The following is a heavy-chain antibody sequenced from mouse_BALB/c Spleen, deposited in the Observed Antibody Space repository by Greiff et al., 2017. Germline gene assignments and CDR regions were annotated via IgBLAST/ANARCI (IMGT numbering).Heavy chain of an antibody. D-gene: IGHD2-3*01. CDR2: ISNGGGST. V-gene: IGHV5-12-2*01. Sequence: EVQVVESGGGLVQPGGSLKLSCAASGFTFSSYTMSWVRQTPEKRLEWVAYISNGGGSTYYPDTVKGRFTISRDNAKNTLYLQMSSLKSEDTAMYYCARHGGLLFDYWGQGTTLTVSS. J-gene: IGHJ2*01. CDR3: ARHGGLLFDY. CDR1: GFTFSSYT.